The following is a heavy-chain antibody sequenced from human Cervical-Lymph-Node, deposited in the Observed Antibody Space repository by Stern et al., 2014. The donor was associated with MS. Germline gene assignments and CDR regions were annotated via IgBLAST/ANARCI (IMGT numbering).Heavy chain of an antibody. D-gene: IGHD2-15*01. J-gene: IGHJ6*02. CDR2: INAANVNT. Sequence: QVQLVQSGAEVKKPGASVTVSCEASGYTFTTYAIHWVRQAPGLRLEWMGWINAANVNTKYSQKFQGRVTITRDTSASTAYMELSSLKSEDTAVYYCARDKPVAVIYYYGMDVWGQGTTVTVSS. V-gene: IGHV1-3*01. CDR1: GYTFTTYA. CDR3: ARDKPVAVIYYYGMDV.